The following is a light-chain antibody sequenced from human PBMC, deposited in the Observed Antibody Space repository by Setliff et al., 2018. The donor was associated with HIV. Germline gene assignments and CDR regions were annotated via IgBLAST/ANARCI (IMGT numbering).Light chain of an antibody. J-gene: IGLJ1*01. CDR2: DVT. Sequence: QSALTQPASVSGSPGQSITISCTGSASDVGGYNYVSWYQQQRGKAPKLIIYDVTHRPSGVSHRFSASKSGNTASLTISGLQAVDEADYFCSSYTASSTLYVFGTGTKVTVL. CDR3: SSYTASSTLYV. CDR1: ASDVGGYNY. V-gene: IGLV2-14*03.